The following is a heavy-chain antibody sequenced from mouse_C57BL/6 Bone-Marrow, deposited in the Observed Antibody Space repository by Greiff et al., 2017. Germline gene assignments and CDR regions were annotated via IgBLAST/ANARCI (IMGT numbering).Heavy chain of an antibody. CDR1: GYAFSSSW. CDR3: ARRDYYGYLDY. J-gene: IGHJ2*01. V-gene: IGHV1-82*01. CDR2: IYPGDGDT. D-gene: IGHD1-1*01. Sequence: VQLQESGPELVKPGASVKISCKASGYAFSSSWMNWVKQRPGKGLEWIGRIYPGDGDTNYNGKFTGKATLTADKSSSTAYMQLSSLTSEDSAVYFCARRDYYGYLDYWGQGTTLTVSS.